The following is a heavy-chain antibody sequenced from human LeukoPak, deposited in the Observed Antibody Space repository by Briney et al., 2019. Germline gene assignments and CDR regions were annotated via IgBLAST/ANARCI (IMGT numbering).Heavy chain of an antibody. CDR3: ARDYFGVHYGMDV. CDR1: GFTFSKYA. J-gene: IGHJ6*02. D-gene: IGHD3-3*01. CDR2: IYLDGVGT. Sequence: GGSLRLSCAASGFTFSKYAMSWVRQAPGKGLEWVSSIYLDGVGTYYADSVKGRFTISRHNSKNTLYLQMNSLRAEDTAVYYCARDYFGVHYGMDVWGQGTTVTVSS. V-gene: IGHV3-23*01.